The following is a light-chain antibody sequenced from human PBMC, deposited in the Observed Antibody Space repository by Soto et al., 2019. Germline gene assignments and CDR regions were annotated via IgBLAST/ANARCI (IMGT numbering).Light chain of an antibody. J-gene: IGLJ2*01. V-gene: IGLV2-14*01. CDR1: SSDVGGFNF. CDR2: EVT. Sequence: QSALTQPASVSGTPGQSITISCSGTSSDVGGFNFVFWYQQHPGKAPRLMIYEVTNRPSGVSNRFSGSKSGNTASLTISGLHAEDEANYYCTSFKPSSALVLFGGGTKVTVL. CDR3: TSFKPSSALVL.